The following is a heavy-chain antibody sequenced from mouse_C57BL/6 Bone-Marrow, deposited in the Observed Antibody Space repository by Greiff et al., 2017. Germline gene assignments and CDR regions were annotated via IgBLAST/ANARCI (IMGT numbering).Heavy chain of an antibody. J-gene: IGHJ3*01. Sequence: EVKLVESGGDLVKPGGSLKLSCAASGFTFSSYGMSWVRQTPDKRLEWVATISSGGSYTYYPDSVKGRFTISRDNAKNTLYLQMSSLKSEDTAMYYCARTITGGFAYWGQGTLVTVSA. CDR3: ARTITGGFAY. D-gene: IGHD1-2*01. CDR2: ISSGGSYT. CDR1: GFTFSSYG. V-gene: IGHV5-6*02.